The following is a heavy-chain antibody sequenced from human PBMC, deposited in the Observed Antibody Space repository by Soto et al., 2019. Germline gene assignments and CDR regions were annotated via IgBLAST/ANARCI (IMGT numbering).Heavy chain of an antibody. Sequence: QAQVVQSVAEVRKPGSSVKLSCKASEGTFNSYAIAWVRQAPGHGLEWMGGIIPYYNTLNYAQKFQDRVTITADDATNTVYMELSSLRSDDTAVYFCASGASRWYPYFFDSWAQGTLVTVSS. CDR2: IIPYYNTL. D-gene: IGHD6-13*01. J-gene: IGHJ4*02. V-gene: IGHV1-69*01. CDR1: EGTFNSYA. CDR3: ASGASRWYPYFFDS.